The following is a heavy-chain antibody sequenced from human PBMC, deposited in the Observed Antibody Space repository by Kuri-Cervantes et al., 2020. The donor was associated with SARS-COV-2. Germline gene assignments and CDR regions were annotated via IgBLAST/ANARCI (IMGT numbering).Heavy chain of an antibody. V-gene: IGHV3-30*03. CDR1: GFTFSNSD. J-gene: IGHJ4*02. Sequence: GGSLRLSCAASGFTFSNSDMNWVRQAPGKGLEWVAVISYDGSNKYYADSVKGRFTISRDNSKNTLYLQMNSLRAEDTAVYYCARDQDSIVVVIAPLLYWGQGTLVTVSS. D-gene: IGHD2-21*01. CDR2: ISYDGSNK. CDR3: ARDQDSIVVVIAPLLY.